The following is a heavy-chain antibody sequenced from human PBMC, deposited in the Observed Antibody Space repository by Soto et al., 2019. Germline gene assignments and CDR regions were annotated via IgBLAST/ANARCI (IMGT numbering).Heavy chain of an antibody. Sequence: EVQLVESGGGLVQPGRSLRLSCAASGFTFDDYAMHWVRQATGKGLEWVSGISWNSGSIGYADSVKGRFTISRDNANNSLYLQMNCLRAEDKALYYCAKDIHKWSAAAGTGYYFDYWGKGTLVTVSA. CDR3: AKDIHKWSAAAGTGYYFDY. D-gene: IGHD6-13*01. CDR2: ISWNSGSI. J-gene: IGHJ4*02. CDR1: GFTFDDYA. V-gene: IGHV3-9*01.